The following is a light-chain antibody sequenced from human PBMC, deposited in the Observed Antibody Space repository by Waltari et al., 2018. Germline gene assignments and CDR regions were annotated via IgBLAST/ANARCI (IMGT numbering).Light chain of an antibody. J-gene: IGKJ1*01. Sequence: DIQMTQSPSSLSASVGDRVAIACRASQTMTNNLNWYQQKPGQAPKLLIYAASSLQSGVPSRFSGSGSGTHFTLTISSLQPEDFATYYCQQSYTTPWTFGQGTTVEIK. CDR2: AAS. CDR3: QQSYTTPWT. V-gene: IGKV1-39*01. CDR1: QTMTNN.